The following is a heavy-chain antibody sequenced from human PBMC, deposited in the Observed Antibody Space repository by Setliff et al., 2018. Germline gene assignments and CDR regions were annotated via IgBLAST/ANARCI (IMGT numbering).Heavy chain of an antibody. CDR3: ARMSRYSEFWSGYAEDYYSSYIDV. D-gene: IGHD3-3*01. Sequence: PSETLSLTCTVSGGSISSYYWSWIRQPPGKRLEWIGYIYYSGSTNYNPSLKSRVTISVDTSKRQFSLNLLSVTAADTAVYYCARMSRYSEFWSGYAEDYYSSYIDVWGTGATVTVSS. CDR2: IYYSGST. CDR1: GGSISSYY. J-gene: IGHJ6*03. V-gene: IGHV4-59*08.